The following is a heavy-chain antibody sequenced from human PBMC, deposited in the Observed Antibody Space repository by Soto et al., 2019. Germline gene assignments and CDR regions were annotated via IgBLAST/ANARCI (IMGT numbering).Heavy chain of an antibody. V-gene: IGHV1-2*02. CDR1: GYTFTHYF. D-gene: IGHD1-7*01. Sequence: QVRLMQSGPEVRRPGASVTVSCKASGYTFTHYFIHWVRRAPGQGLEWMGYINPKSDYTHYSQTFRGRVSMTRDTSTDTANMGLSSLKSDDTAVYFCARVPGHKNSRGDFWGQGTPITVSS. J-gene: IGHJ4*02. CDR3: ARVPGHKNSRGDF. CDR2: INPKSDYT.